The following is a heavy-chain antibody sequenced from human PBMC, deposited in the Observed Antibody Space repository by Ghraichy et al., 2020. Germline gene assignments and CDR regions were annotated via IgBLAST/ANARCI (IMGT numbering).Heavy chain of an antibody. CDR3: ATVHPYSGDFPEWGHDYFDP. J-gene: IGHJ5*02. D-gene: IGHD2-21*01. CDR1: GYTFTKYG. CDR2: MSPYNDNT. V-gene: IGHV1-18*04. Sequence: ASVKVSCKASGYTFTKYGVAWVRRAPGQGLEWLGWMSPYNDNTDYSQKLRGRVTMTADTSTDTAFLEMKNLRSDDTAIYYCATVHPYSGDFPEWGHDYFDPWGQGTLVTVSS.